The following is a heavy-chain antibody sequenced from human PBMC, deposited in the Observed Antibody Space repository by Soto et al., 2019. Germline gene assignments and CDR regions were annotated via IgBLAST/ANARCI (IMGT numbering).Heavy chain of an antibody. V-gene: IGHV1-2*02. Sequence: ASVKVSCKASGYTFTGYYMHWVRQAPGQGLEWMGWINPNSGGTNYAQKFQGRVTMTRDTSISTAYMELSRLRSDDTAVYYCAREKGLVVVVAAPYGMDVWCQGTTVTVSS. CDR3: AREKGLVVVVAAPYGMDV. CDR1: GYTFTGYY. D-gene: IGHD2-15*01. J-gene: IGHJ6*02. CDR2: INPNSGGT.